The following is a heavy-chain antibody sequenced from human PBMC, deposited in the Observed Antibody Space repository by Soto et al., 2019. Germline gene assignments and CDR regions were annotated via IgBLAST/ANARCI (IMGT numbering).Heavy chain of an antibody. J-gene: IGHJ6*02. Sequence: QITLKESGPTLVKHTQTLTLTCTFSGFSLSTSGVGVAWIRQPPGEALEWLALIYWDADKSYRPSLESRLTITKDTSKNQVVLTMTNMDSVDTATYYCAYLPCSGGSCYWFSFSGMDVWGQGTTVTVSS. CDR1: GFSLSTSGVG. V-gene: IGHV2-5*02. CDR3: AYLPCSGGSCYWFSFSGMDV. D-gene: IGHD2-15*01. CDR2: IYWDADK.